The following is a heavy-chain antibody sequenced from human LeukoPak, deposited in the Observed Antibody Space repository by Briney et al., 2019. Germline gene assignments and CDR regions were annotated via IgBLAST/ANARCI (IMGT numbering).Heavy chain of an antibody. D-gene: IGHD3-10*01. CDR3: ARGPYGSGSYYFDY. Sequence: GGSLRLSCAASGFTVSSNYMSWVRQAPGKGLEYVSAISSNGGSTYYANSVKGRFTISRDNSKNTLYLQMGSLRAEDMAVYYCARGPYGSGSYYFDYWGQGTLVTVSS. CDR2: ISSNGGST. J-gene: IGHJ4*02. CDR1: GFTVSSNY. V-gene: IGHV3-64*01.